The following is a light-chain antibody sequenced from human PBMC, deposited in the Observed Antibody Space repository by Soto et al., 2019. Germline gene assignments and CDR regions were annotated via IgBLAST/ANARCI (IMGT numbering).Light chain of an antibody. V-gene: IGKV1-5*03. J-gene: IGKJ2*01. CDR2: KAS. CDR1: QNINSW. Sequence: DIQMTQSPSTLSGSVGERVTVTCRASQNINSWLAWYQQKPGKAPKLLIYKASTLESGVPSRFSGSGSGTDFTLTINSLQPDDFATYYCQQYTSYSPYTFGQGTKLEI. CDR3: QQYTSYSPYT.